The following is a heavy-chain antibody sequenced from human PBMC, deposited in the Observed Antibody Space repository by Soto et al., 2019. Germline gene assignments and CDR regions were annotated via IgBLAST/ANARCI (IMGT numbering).Heavy chain of an antibody. CDR1: GYTFINYD. J-gene: IGHJ5*02. D-gene: IGHD2-8*01. V-gene: IGHV1-8*01. Sequence: VPLVASGAEVKKAGASVKVSCKGSGYTFINYDINWVRQAPGQGLEWVGWMNPDSGNTGYAQNFQGRVTMTGNTSISSVYMELSSLTSEDTAVYYCARRRGSNGWFDLWGQGTLVTVSS. CDR2: MNPDSGNT. CDR3: ARRRGSNGWFDL.